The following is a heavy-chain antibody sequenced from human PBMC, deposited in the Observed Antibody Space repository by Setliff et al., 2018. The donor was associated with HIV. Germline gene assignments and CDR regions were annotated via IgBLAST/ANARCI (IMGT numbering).Heavy chain of an antibody. V-gene: IGHV4-61*02. Sequence: PSETLSLTCTVTGGSISSGSHYWSWIRQPAGKGLEFIGRVYTSGGTNYNPSFRSRVTISVDTSKNQFSLMLDSVTAADTAVYYCARVSRLHPFDPWGQGTLVTVSS. J-gene: IGHJ5*02. D-gene: IGHD2-15*01. CDR3: ARVSRLHPFDP. CDR2: VYTSGGT. CDR1: GGSISSGSHY.